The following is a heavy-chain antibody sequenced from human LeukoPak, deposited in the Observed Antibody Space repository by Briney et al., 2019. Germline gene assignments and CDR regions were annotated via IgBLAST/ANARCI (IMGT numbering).Heavy chain of an antibody. Sequence: GGSLRLSCAASGFTFSSYGMHWVRQAPGKGLEWVAVIWYDGSNKYYADSVKGRFTISRDNSKNTLYLQMNSLRAEDTAVYYCARDKARYYDFWSGYYLNPYFDYWGQGTLVTVSS. CDR2: IWYDGSNK. CDR3: ARDKARYYDFWSGYYLNPYFDY. V-gene: IGHV3-33*01. J-gene: IGHJ4*02. D-gene: IGHD3-3*01. CDR1: GFTFSSYG.